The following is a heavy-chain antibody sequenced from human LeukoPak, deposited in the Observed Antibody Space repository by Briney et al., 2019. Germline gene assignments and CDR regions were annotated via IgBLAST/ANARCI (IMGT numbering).Heavy chain of an antibody. D-gene: IGHD6-13*01. CDR3: VRAAAGPAGIPGYYMDV. V-gene: IGHV4-39*01. J-gene: IGHJ6*03. CDR2: IYYSGST. Sequence: SETLSLTCTVSGGSISSSSYYWGWIRQPPGKGLEWIGSIYYSGSTYYNPSLKSRVTISVDTSKNQFSLKLSSVTAADTAVYYCVRAAAGPAGIPGYYMDVWGKGTTVTVSS. CDR1: GGSISSSSYY.